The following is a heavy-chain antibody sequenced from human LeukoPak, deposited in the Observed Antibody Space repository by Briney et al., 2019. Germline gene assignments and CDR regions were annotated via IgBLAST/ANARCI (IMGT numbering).Heavy chain of an antibody. J-gene: IGHJ4*02. Sequence: PGGSLRRSCAASGFTFSAYAMNWVRQAPGKGLEWVSGISGSSASTYYADSVKGRFTISRDNSKNTLYVQMNSLRAEDTAVYYCAVGSYYFDYWGQGTLVTVSS. CDR2: ISGSSAST. D-gene: IGHD3-10*01. CDR1: GFTFSAYA. V-gene: IGHV3-23*01. CDR3: AVGSYYFDY.